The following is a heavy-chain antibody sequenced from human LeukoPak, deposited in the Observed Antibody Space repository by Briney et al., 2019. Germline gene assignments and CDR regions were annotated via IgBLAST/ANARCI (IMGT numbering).Heavy chain of an antibody. J-gene: IGHJ3*02. D-gene: IGHD2-15*01. CDR3: ASPSDCSGGSCYWANVDAFDI. CDR2: IYSGGST. V-gene: IGHV3-66*01. CDR1: GFTVSSNY. Sequence: GGSLRLSCAASGFTVSSNYMSWVRQAPGKGLEWVSVIYSGGSTYYADSVKGRFTISRDNSKNTLYLQMNSLRAEDTAVYYCASPSDCSGGSCYWANVDAFDIWGQGTMVTVSS.